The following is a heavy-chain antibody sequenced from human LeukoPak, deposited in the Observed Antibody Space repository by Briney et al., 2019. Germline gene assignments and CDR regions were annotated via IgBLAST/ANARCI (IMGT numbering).Heavy chain of an antibody. CDR3: ARGVNWNFARSLNWFDP. CDR1: GYTFTSYY. Sequence: ASVKVSCKASGYTFTSYYMHWVRQAPGQGLEWMGIINPSGGSTSYAQKFQGRVTMTRDTSTSTVYMELSSLRSEDTAVYYCARGVNWNFARSLNWFDPWGQGTLVTVSS. D-gene: IGHD1-7*01. J-gene: IGHJ5*02. V-gene: IGHV1-46*01. CDR2: INPSGGST.